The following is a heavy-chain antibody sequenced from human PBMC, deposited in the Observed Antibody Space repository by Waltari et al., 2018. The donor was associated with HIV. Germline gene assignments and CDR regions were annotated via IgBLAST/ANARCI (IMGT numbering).Heavy chain of an antibody. Sequence: EAQLVESGGGIVQPGGSLRLSCAASGFNFRDSRMHWVRLGPGQGRMWVSRMNPHAEGSNTNYATSVRDRFTISRDYTTNTLYLQMHSLRVDDTAVYYCVRDFGGPSDQWGQGALVTVSS. D-gene: IGHD2-15*01. CDR3: VRDFGGPSDQ. CDR2: MNPHAEGSNT. V-gene: IGHV3-74*01. CDR1: GFNFRDSR. J-gene: IGHJ4*02.